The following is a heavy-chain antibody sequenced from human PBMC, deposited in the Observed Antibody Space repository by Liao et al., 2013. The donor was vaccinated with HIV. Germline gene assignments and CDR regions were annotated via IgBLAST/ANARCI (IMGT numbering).Heavy chain of an antibody. Sequence: QVQLQESGPGLVKPSETLSLTCTVSGDAMSPYYWSWIRQSPGKGLEWIGYIYYSGSTNYNPSLKSRVTISVDTSKNQFSLKLSSVTAADTAVYYCAVHQDPVPAAEWYFDLWGRGTLVTVSS. CDR1: GDAMSPYY. CDR3: AVHQDPVPAAEWYFDL. CDR2: IYYSGST. D-gene: IGHD2-2*01. V-gene: IGHV4-59*01. J-gene: IGHJ2*01.